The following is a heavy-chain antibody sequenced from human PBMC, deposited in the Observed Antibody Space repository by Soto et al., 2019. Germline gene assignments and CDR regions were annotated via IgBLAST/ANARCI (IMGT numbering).Heavy chain of an antibody. CDR2: IKEDGSVK. D-gene: IGHD3-10*01. Sequence: EVQLVESGGGLVQPGGSLRHSCAASGFTFSSYWMSWVRQAPGKGLEWVAIIKEDGSVKYYVDSVKGVFTISRDNARNSLYLQMNSLRAEDTAVYYCAAPKRGSSFDIWGQGTLVTVSS. CDR1: GFTFSSYW. J-gene: IGHJ4*02. V-gene: IGHV3-7*05. CDR3: AAPKRGSSFDI.